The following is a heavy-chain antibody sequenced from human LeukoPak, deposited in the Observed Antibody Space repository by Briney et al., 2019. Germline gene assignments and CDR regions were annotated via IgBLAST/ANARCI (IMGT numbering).Heavy chain of an antibody. V-gene: IGHV1-2*02. CDR3: AKLTTGDGV. CDR1: GYTFTGYY. D-gene: IGHD7-27*01. CDR2: INPNSGGT. J-gene: IGHJ6*02. Sequence: GASVKASCKASGYTFTGYYMHWVRQAPGQGLEWMGWINPNSGGTNYAQKFQGRVTMTGDTSISTAYMELSRLRSDDTAVYYCAKLTTGDGVWGQGTTVTVSS.